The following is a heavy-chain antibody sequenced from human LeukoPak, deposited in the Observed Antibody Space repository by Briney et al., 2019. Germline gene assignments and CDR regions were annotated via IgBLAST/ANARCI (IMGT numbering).Heavy chain of an antibody. J-gene: IGHJ4*02. Sequence: GSLRLSCAASGFTFSSYGMHWVRQAPGKGLKWVAVTVGGGDGTYYADSVKGRYTISRDNSNNTLYLQMNSLRAEDTAVYYCAKLTTSWGQGTLVTVSS. CDR1: GFTFSSYG. CDR3: AKLTTS. V-gene: IGHV3-NL1*01. CDR2: TVGGGDGT. D-gene: IGHD4-11*01.